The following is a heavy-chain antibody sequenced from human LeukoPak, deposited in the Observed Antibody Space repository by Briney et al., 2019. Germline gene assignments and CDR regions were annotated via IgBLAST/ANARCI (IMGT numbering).Heavy chain of an antibody. V-gene: IGHV3-7*01. CDR2: IKQDGSEK. D-gene: IGHD1-26*01. CDR3: ARDSYRFGGTYRYDY. J-gene: IGHJ4*02. Sequence: GGSLRLSCVASGFTFSSYWMSWVRQAPGKGLEWVANIKQDGSEKYYVDSVKGRFTISRDNAKNSLSLQMKSLRAEDTAVYYCARDSYRFGGTYRYDYWGQGTLVTVSS. CDR1: GFTFSSYW.